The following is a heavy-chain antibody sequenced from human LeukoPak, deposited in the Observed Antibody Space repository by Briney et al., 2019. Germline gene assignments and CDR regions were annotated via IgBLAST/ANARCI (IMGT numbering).Heavy chain of an antibody. Sequence: GGSLRLSCIASGLTFSNYWMSWVRQAPGRGLEWVANIKQDGSEKYYVDSVKGRFTISRDNAKNSLYLQMNSLRAEDTAVYYCARGGGYQPLDYWGQGTLVTVSS. J-gene: IGHJ4*02. CDR3: ARGGGYQPLDY. V-gene: IGHV3-7*02. CDR2: IKQDGSEK. D-gene: IGHD3-16*01. CDR1: GLTFSNYW.